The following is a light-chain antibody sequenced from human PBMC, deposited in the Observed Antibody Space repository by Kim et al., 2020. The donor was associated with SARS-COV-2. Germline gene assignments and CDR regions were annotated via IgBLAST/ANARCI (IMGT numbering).Light chain of an antibody. J-gene: IGLJ3*02. CDR1: PSNIERNE. Sequence: GQTVTSSCSGTPSNIERNEVFWYPQVPGSAPKLRIYSTDRRPSGVPDRCSGSKPGTSASLAFSGLRSEDEAVYYCSTWDDSLTGWVFGGGTQLTVL. CDR3: STWDDSLTGWV. V-gene: IGLV1-47*01. CDR2: STD.